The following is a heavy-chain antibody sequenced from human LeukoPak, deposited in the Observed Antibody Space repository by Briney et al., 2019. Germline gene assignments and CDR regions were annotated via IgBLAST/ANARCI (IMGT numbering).Heavy chain of an antibody. D-gene: IGHD6-13*01. CDR2: ISSSSHT. Sequence: LSLTCTVSGGSISSSSYYWGWIRQPPGKGLEWVSYISSSSHTNYADSVKGRFTISRDNAKNSLYLQMNSLRAGDTAVYYCARSMATGSSWYVAWFDPWGQGTLVTVSS. V-gene: IGHV3-11*06. CDR1: GGSISSSSYY. CDR3: ARSMATGSSWYVAWFDP. J-gene: IGHJ5*02.